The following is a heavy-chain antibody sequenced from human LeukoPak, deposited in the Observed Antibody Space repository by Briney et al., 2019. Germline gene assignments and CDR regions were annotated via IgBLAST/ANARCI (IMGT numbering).Heavy chain of an antibody. D-gene: IGHD3-22*01. Sequence: SETLSLTCTVSGGSISTYYWSWIRQPPGKGLEWIGYIYYSGSTNYNPSLKSRVTMSVDTSKNQFSLKLSSVTAADTAVYYCARLSGRYYYDNSGYYGDWGRGTLVTVSS. V-gene: IGHV4-59*08. CDR1: GGSISTYY. CDR2: IYYSGST. J-gene: IGHJ4*02. CDR3: ARLSGRYYYDNSGYYGD.